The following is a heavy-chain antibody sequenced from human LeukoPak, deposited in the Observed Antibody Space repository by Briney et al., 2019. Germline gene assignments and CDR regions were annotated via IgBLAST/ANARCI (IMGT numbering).Heavy chain of an antibody. CDR3: ARHYYHCSGGSWAEGFDY. V-gene: IGHV4-59*08. CDR2: IYYSGST. Sequence: SETLSLTCTVSGGSISSYYWSWIRQPPGKGLEWIGYIYYSGSTNYNPSLKSRVTISVDTSKNQFSLKLSSVTAADTAVYYCARHYYHCSGGSWAEGFDYWGQGTLVTVSS. CDR1: GGSISSYY. J-gene: IGHJ4*02. D-gene: IGHD2-15*01.